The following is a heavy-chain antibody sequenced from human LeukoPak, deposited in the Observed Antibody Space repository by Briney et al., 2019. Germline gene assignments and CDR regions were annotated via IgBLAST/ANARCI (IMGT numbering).Heavy chain of an antibody. CDR3: ARDNSVGDIAWWFDP. CDR2: INPTGTGT. D-gene: IGHD3-10*01. V-gene: IGHV1-46*01. Sequence: ASVKVSCKASGYTFINNWMHWVRQAPGQGLEWIGLINPTGTGTLYAQKFQGRVTMTRDMSTSTNYMELSSLRSEDTAVYYCARDNSVGDIAWWFDPWGQGTLVTVSS. J-gene: IGHJ5*02. CDR1: GYTFINNW.